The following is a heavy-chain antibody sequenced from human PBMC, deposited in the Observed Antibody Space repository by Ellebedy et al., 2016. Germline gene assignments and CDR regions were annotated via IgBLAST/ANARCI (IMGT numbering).Heavy chain of an antibody. Sequence: ASVKVSCXASGYTFTSYAMHWVRQAPGQRLEWMGWINAGNGNTKYSQKFQGRVTITRDTSATTAYMDLSSLTSEDTAVYYCARGGMLYCSSTYCVDYWGQGTLVTVSS. CDR1: GYTFTSYA. V-gene: IGHV1-3*01. CDR3: ARGGMLYCSSTYCVDY. J-gene: IGHJ4*02. CDR2: INAGNGNT. D-gene: IGHD2-2*01.